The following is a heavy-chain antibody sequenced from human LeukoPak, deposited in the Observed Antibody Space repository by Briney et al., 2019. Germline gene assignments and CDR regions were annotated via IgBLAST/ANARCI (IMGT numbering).Heavy chain of an antibody. J-gene: IGHJ4*02. V-gene: IGHV4-34*01. Sequence: SETLSLTCAVYGGSFSGYYWSWIRQPPGKGLEWIGEINHSGSTNYNPSLKSRITISLDTSKNQFSLKLSSVTAADTAVYYCARVRWVGQQLVPLYYFDYWGQGTLVTVSS. CDR3: ARVRWVGQQLVPLYYFDY. D-gene: IGHD6-13*01. CDR2: INHSGST. CDR1: GGSFSGYY.